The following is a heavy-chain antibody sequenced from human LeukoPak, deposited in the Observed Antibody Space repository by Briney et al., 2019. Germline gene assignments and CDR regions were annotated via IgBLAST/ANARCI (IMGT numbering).Heavy chain of an antibody. J-gene: IGHJ4*02. V-gene: IGHV3-9*01. Sequence: GGSLRLSCAASGFTFDGYAMHWVRQAPGKGLEWVSGISWNSGSIGYADSVKGRFTISRDNAKNSLYLQMDSLRAEDTALYYCARNRAAQPAYFDYWGQGTLVTVSS. CDR3: ARNRAAQPAYFDY. CDR2: ISWNSGSI. D-gene: IGHD2-2*01. CDR1: GFTFDGYA.